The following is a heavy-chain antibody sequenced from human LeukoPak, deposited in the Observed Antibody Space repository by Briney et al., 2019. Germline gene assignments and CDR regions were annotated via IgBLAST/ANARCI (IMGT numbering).Heavy chain of an antibody. CDR2: IYSGGST. CDR1: GFTVSSNY. Sequence: PGGSLRLSCAASGFTVSSNYMSWVRQAPGKGLEWVSVIYSGGSTYYADSVKGRFTISRDNSKNTLYLQMNSLGAEDTAVYYCARALSWGGYDYWGQGTLVTVSS. V-gene: IGHV3-53*01. CDR3: ARALSWGGYDY. J-gene: IGHJ4*02. D-gene: IGHD3-16*01.